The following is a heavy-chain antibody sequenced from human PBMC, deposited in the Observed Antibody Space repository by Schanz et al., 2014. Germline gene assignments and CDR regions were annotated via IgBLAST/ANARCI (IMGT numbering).Heavy chain of an antibody. V-gene: IGHV3-9*01. CDR2: MSWNAGSL. Sequence: DVQLLESGGGSVQPGRSLRLSCVASGFRFDDYAMHWVRQAPGKGLEWVSGMSWNAGSLGYGDSVKGRFTISRDNSKNTVNLQMNSLRAEDTAVYYCAKEKEEVAADGSFFDYWGQGTLVTVSS. D-gene: IGHD6-13*01. CDR3: AKEKEEVAADGSFFDY. J-gene: IGHJ4*02. CDR1: GFRFDDYA.